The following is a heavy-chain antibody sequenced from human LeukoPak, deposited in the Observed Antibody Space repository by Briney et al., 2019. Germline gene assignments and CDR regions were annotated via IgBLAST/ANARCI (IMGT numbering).Heavy chain of an antibody. Sequence: GGSLRLSCAASGFTFSSYGMHWVRQAPGKGLEWVAFIRYDGSNKYYADSVKGRFTISRDNSKNTLYLQMNSLGAEDTAVYYCAKGSHFYDSSGYPVDYWGQGTLVTVSS. CDR3: AKGSHFYDSSGYPVDY. V-gene: IGHV3-30*02. J-gene: IGHJ4*02. CDR1: GFTFSSYG. D-gene: IGHD3-22*01. CDR2: IRYDGSNK.